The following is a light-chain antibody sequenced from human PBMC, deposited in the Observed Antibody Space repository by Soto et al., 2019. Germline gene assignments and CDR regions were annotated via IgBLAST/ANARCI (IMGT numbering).Light chain of an antibody. V-gene: IGLV3-21*02. CDR1: NVGSKS. CDR3: QVWDTSDDHVV. J-gene: IGLJ2*01. Sequence: SYELTQSPSVSVAPGQTAKIPCGGNNVGSKSVHWYQQEPGQAPVLVVYDDSNRPSGVPERFSGSNSGNTATLTISGVEVGDEADYYCQVWDTSDDHVVFGGGTQLTVL. CDR2: DDS.